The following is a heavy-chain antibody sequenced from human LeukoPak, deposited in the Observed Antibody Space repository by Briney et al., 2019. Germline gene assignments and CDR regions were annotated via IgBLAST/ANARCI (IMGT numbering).Heavy chain of an antibody. CDR1: EFTFSYYS. CDR3: ARTAGLYYDFWSGYYTDYYYYGMDV. V-gene: IGHV3-21*01. J-gene: IGHJ6*02. Sequence: GGSLRLSCAASEFTFSYYSMNWVRQAPGKGLEWVSSITSSSDYIYYADSVKGRFTTSRDDAKNSLYLQMNSLRAEDTAVYYCARTAGLYYDFWSGYYTDYYYYGMDVWGQGTTVTVSS. CDR2: ITSSSDYI. D-gene: IGHD3-3*01.